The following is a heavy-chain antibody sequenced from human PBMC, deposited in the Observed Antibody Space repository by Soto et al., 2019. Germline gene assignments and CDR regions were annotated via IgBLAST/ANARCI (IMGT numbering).Heavy chain of an antibody. CDR3: ARDPVTTTDFGLDV. J-gene: IGHJ6*02. CDR1: GFTVSVNF. Sequence: EVQLVESGGGLVQPGGSLRLSCAASGFTVSVNFMTWVRQAPGKGLEWVSFIYTDGRTFYVDSVKGRFTISRDDSKNTVYLQMSRLRAEDTGVYYCARDPVTTTDFGLDVWGLGTTVTVS. D-gene: IGHD4-17*01. V-gene: IGHV3-66*01. CDR2: IYTDGRT.